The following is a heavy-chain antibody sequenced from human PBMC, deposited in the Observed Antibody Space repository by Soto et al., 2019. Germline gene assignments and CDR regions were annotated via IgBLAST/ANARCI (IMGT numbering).Heavy chain of an antibody. V-gene: IGHV3-21*01. CDR3: ARDPSVVAVTEASDI. D-gene: IGHD2-15*01. CDR1: GFTFSTYS. J-gene: IGHJ3*02. Sequence: GGSLRLSCAASGFTFSTYSMNWVRQAPGKGLEWVSSVTGSSNHMYYADSVKGRFTISRDNAKNSLYLQMNSLRAEDTALYYCARDPSVVAVTEASDIWGQGTMVTVSS. CDR2: VTGSSNHM.